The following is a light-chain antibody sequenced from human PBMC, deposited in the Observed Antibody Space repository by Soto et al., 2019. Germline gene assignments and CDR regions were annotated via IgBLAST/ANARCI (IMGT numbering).Light chain of an antibody. J-gene: IGLJ1*01. V-gene: IGLV2-14*01. CDR2: DVT. CDR1: SSDVGGYNS. Sequence: QSALTQPASVSGSPGQSITISCTGTSSDVGGYNSVSWYRQDPGKAPKLTIYDVTNRPSGVSNRFSGSKSGNTASLTISGPQAEDEADYYCSSFTSSITYVFGTGTKVTVL. CDR3: SSFTSSITYV.